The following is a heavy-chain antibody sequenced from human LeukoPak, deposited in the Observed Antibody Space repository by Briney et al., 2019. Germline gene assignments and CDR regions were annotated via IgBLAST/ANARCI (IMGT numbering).Heavy chain of an antibody. CDR2: IYSGGST. CDR1: GFAVSSNY. V-gene: IGHV3-66*01. J-gene: IGHJ3*02. D-gene: IGHD1-26*01. Sequence: GGSLRLSCAASGFAVSSNYMSWVRQAPGKGLEWVSVIYSGGSTYYADSVKGRFSISRDNSKNTLYLQMNSLRAEDTAVYYCARGLYSAFDIWGQGTMVTVSS. CDR3: ARGLYSAFDI.